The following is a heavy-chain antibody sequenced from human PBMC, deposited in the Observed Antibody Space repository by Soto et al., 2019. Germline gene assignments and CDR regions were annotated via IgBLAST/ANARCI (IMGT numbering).Heavy chain of an antibody. V-gene: IGHV3-48*03. CDR1: GFTFSSYE. Sequence: PGGSLRLSCAASGFTFSSYEMNWVRQAPGKGLEWVSYISSSGSTIYYADSVKGRFTISRDNAKNSLYLQMNSLRAEDTAVYYCASWVYYDSSPFDYWGQGTLVTVSS. CDR2: ISSSGSTI. D-gene: IGHD3-22*01. J-gene: IGHJ4*02. CDR3: ASWVYYDSSPFDY.